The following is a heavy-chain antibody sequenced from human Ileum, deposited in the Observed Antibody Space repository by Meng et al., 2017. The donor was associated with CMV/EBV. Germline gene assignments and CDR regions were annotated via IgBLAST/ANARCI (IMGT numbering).Heavy chain of an antibody. Sequence: QLRVSGPGLVNPSQTLSLPCTVAGGSLSSGDYWWSWIRQPPGMGLEWIGYISYSGSTYYNPSLRSRVTVSVDTSNNQFSLDLRSGTAADTAVYYCARAVAGWYFDLWGRGTLVTVSS. D-gene: IGHD3-10*01. J-gene: IGHJ2*01. CDR1: GGSLSSGDYW. CDR3: ARAVAGWYFDL. V-gene: IGHV4-30-4*08. CDR2: ISYSGST.